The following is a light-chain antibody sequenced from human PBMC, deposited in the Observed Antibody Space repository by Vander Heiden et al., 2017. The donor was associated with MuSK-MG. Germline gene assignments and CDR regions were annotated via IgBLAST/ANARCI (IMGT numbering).Light chain of an antibody. Sequence: SAMTQPASLSGSPGQSITISCTGTSSDVGGYNYVSWYQQHPGKAPKLMMLDVSNRPSGVSNRFSGSKSGNTASLTISGLQAEDEADYYCSSYTSSSTLVFGGGTKLTVL. J-gene: IGLJ3*02. CDR3: SSYTSSSTLV. V-gene: IGLV2-14*01. CDR2: DVS. CDR1: SSDVGGYNY.